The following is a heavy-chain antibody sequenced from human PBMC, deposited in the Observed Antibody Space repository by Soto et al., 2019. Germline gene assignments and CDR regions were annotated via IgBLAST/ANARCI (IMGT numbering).Heavy chain of an antibody. V-gene: IGHV4-31*03. CDR1: GGSISSGGYY. D-gene: IGHD3-10*02. CDR2: IYYSGST. Sequence: QVQLQELGPGLVKPSQTLSLTCTVSGGSISSGGYYWSWIREHPGKGLEWIGYIYYSGSTYYNPSLKSRVTISLDTSKIQFSLKLSSVTAADTAMYYCARLSSGERLNFDYWGQGTLVTVSS. CDR3: ARLSSGERLNFDY. J-gene: IGHJ4*02.